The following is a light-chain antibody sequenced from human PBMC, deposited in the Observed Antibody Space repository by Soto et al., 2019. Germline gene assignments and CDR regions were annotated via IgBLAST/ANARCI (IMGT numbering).Light chain of an antibody. Sequence: QSALTQPTSVSGSPGQSITISCTGTSSDVGGYNYVSWYQQHPGKAPKLMMYEVSNRPSGVSNRFSGSKSGNTASLTISGLLAEDEADYYCTSYTSSSTYVFGTGTKLTVL. CDR2: EVS. J-gene: IGLJ1*01. CDR3: TSYTSSSTYV. V-gene: IGLV2-14*01. CDR1: SSDVGGYNY.